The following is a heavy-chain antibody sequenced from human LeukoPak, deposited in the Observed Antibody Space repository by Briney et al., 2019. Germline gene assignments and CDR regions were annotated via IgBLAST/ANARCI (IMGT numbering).Heavy chain of an antibody. CDR3: AREVRGQRFLEWLFLDY. D-gene: IGHD3-3*01. CDR1: GGSISGYY. CDR2: IYYSGST. J-gene: IGHJ4*02. V-gene: IGHV4-59*12. Sequence: SETLSLTCTVSGGSISGYYWSWIRQPPGKGLEWIGYIYYSGSTNYNPSLKSRVTISVDTSKNQFSLKLSSVTAADTAVYYCAREVRGQRFLEWLFLDYWGQGTLVTVSS.